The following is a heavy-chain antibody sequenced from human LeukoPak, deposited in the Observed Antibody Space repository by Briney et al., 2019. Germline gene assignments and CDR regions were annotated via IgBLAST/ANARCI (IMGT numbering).Heavy chain of an antibody. D-gene: IGHD5-18*01. V-gene: IGHV4-59*01. CDR3: ARQLWLRWFDP. CDR2: IYYTGST. Sequence: SETLSLTCTVSGGSIRSYYWSCIRQPPGKGLEWIGYIYYTGSTNYNPSLKSRVTTSVDTSKNQFSLKLSSVTAADTAVYYCARQLWLRWFDPWGQGTLVTVSS. J-gene: IGHJ5*02. CDR1: GGSIRSYY.